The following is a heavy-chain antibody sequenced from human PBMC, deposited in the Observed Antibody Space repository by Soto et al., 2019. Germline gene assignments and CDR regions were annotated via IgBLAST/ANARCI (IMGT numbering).Heavy chain of an antibody. V-gene: IGHV4-34*01. CDR1: GGSFSGYY. D-gene: IGHD3-10*01. CDR2: INHSGST. Sequence: PSETLSLTCAVYGGSFSGYYWSWIRQPPGKGLEWIGEINHSGSTNYNPSLKSRVTISVDTSKNQFSLKLSSVTAADTAVYYCARAPRMVRGYWFDPWGQGTLVTVSS. J-gene: IGHJ5*02. CDR3: ARAPRMVRGYWFDP.